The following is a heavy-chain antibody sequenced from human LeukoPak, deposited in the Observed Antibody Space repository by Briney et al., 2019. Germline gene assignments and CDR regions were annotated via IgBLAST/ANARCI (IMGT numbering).Heavy chain of an antibody. D-gene: IGHD1-7*01. Sequence: SETLSLTCTVSGGTINNDNDYWNWIRQPAGKGLEWIGCIYISGRTNYNPSLNSRVTMSVDTSKNQFSLNLYSVTAADTAVYYCARSERELNWFDPWGQGTLVTVSS. J-gene: IGHJ5*02. CDR1: GGTINNDNDY. CDR3: ARSERELNWFDP. V-gene: IGHV4-61*02. CDR2: IYISGRT.